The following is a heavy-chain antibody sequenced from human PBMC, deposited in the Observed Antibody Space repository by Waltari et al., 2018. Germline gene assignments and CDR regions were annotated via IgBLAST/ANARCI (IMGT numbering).Heavy chain of an antibody. CDR3: VRQVGTNWLDP. J-gene: IGHJ5*02. CDR1: GYTFTNYW. V-gene: IGHV5-51*01. D-gene: IGHD1-26*01. CDR2: IYPGDSET. Sequence: DVQLVQSGAEVTKPGESLKISCQVSGYTFTNYWIGWVRQLPGKGLEWMGIIYPGDSETTYSPSFEGRVTISVDKSTSTAYLQWSSLKASDTAMYYCVRQVGTNWLDPWGQGTQVTVSS.